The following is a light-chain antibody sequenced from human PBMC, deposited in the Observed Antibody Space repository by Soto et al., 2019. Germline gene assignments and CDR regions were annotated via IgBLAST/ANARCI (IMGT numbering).Light chain of an antibody. CDR3: QQYNNWPQT. V-gene: IGKV3-15*01. CDR2: GIS. J-gene: IGKJ1*01. Sequence: EIVLTKSPATLSMSPGKGANLSGRASQSVSSYLAWYQKKPGQAPRLLIYGISTRATGIPARFSGSGSGTEFSLTISRLQSEDFAVYYCQQYNNWPQTFGQGTKVDIK. CDR1: QSVSSY.